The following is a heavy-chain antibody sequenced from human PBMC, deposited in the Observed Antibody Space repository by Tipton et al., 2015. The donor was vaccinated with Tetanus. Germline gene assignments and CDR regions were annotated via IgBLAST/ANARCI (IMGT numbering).Heavy chain of an antibody. CDR2: IYYSGTT. J-gene: IGHJ6*02. Sequence: TLSLTCDVSGGPVSSSNWWSWVRQAPGKGLEWIGEIYYSGTTTYNPSLKSRVTISTDKSKNQVSLRLNSVTAADTAVYFCARTPDYYYGMDVWGQGTTVTVSS. CDR3: ARTPDYYYGMDV. V-gene: IGHV4-4*01. CDR1: GGPVSSSNW.